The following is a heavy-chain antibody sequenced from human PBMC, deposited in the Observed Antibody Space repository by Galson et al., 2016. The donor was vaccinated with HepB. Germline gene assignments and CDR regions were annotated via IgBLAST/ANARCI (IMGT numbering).Heavy chain of an antibody. V-gene: IGHV4-31*03. Sequence: TLSLTCTVSGGSVTITDYYWSWIRQHPGKGLEWIGYISYSATTYYRPSLKSRVTISVDTSKSQFSLRLSSVTAADTAVYYCARARRSGSGWYFDYWGQGALVTVSS. CDR3: ARARRSGSGWYFDY. J-gene: IGHJ4*02. CDR1: GGSVTITDYY. D-gene: IGHD3-10*01. CDR2: ISYSATT.